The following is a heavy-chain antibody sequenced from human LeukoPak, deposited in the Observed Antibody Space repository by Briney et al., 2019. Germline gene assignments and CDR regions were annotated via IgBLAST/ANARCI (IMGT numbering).Heavy chain of an antibody. J-gene: IGHJ4*02. Sequence: SSETLSLTCIVSGGSIRGDYYWSWIRQPPGKGLEWIGYIHHSGSTSYNPSLKSRLLMSVDTSDNQFFLRLGSVSVADSAVYYCARGDYAYYDTNGYYGLDYWGQGILVTVSS. CDR2: IHHSGST. CDR3: ARGDYAYYDTNGYYGLDY. V-gene: IGHV4-30-4*08. D-gene: IGHD3-22*01. CDR1: GGSIRGDYY.